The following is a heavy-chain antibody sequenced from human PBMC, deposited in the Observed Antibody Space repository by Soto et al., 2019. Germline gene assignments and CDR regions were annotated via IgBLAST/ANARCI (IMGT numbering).Heavy chain of an antibody. Sequence: GSLRLSCTVSGGSISSYYWSWIRQPPGKGLEWIGYIYYSGSTNYNPSLKSRVTISVDTSKNQFSLKLSSVTAADTAVYYCARDRGERYYYYGMDVWGQGTTVTVSS. J-gene: IGHJ6*02. CDR2: IYYSGST. CDR1: GGSISSYY. CDR3: ARDRGERYYYYGMDV. V-gene: IGHV4-59*01.